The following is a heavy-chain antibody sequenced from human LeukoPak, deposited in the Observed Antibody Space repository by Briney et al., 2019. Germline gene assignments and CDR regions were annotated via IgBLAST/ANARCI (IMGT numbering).Heavy chain of an antibody. Sequence: SQTLSLTCAISGDSVSSTTAAWNWIRQSPSRGLEWLGRTFYRSKWYNDYAVSVKSRITINPDTSKNQFSLQLNSVTPEDTAVYCCARDGWPAFDYWGQGTLVTVSS. D-gene: IGHD2-15*01. V-gene: IGHV6-1*01. CDR2: TFYRSKWYN. CDR3: ARDGWPAFDY. CDR1: GDSVSSTTAA. J-gene: IGHJ4*02.